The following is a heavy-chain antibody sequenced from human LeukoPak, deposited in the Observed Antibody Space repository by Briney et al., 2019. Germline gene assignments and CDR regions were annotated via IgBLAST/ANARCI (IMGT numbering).Heavy chain of an antibody. CDR2: INPNSGGT. J-gene: IGHJ4*02. D-gene: IGHD3-3*01. Sequence: GASVKVSCKASGYTFTGYYMHWVRQAPGQGLEWMGWINPNSGGTNYAQKFQGRVTMTRDTSISTAYMELSRLRSDDTAVYYCARFITIFGVGRDYWGQGTLVTVSS. CDR3: ARFITIFGVGRDY. V-gene: IGHV1-2*02. CDR1: GYTFTGYY.